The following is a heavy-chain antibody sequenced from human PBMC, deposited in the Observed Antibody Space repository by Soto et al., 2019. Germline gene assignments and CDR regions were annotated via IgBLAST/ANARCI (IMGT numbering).Heavy chain of an antibody. CDR3: ARGPLYATTYFDY. CDR1: GDTFTTNS. CDR2: IIPVVGTT. Sequence: QVQLVQSGAEVKKPGSSVKVSCKASGDTFTTNSLNWVRQAPGQGLEWMGGIIPVVGTTKYVQKYQDRVTITGDKSTNTAYMELSSLRSDDTAVYYCARGPLYATTYFDYWGQGTPVTVSS. D-gene: IGHD2-8*01. V-gene: IGHV1-69*06. J-gene: IGHJ4*02.